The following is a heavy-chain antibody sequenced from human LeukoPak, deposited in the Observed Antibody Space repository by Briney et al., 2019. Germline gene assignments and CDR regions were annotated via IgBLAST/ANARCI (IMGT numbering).Heavy chain of an antibody. CDR2: IWYDGSNK. CDR3: ARDGGYSGYDSDNSGIDV. J-gene: IGHJ6*04. Sequence: GGSLRLSCAASGFTFSSYGMHWVRQAPGKGLEWVAVIWYDGSNKYYADSVKGRFIISRDNSKNTVYLQMNSLRAEDTAVYYCARDGGYSGYDSDNSGIDVWGKGTTVTVSS. D-gene: IGHD5-12*01. CDR1: GFTFSSYG. V-gene: IGHV3-33*01.